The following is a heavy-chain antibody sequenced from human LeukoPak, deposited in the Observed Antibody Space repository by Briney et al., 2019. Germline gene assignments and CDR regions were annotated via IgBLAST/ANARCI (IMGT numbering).Heavy chain of an antibody. V-gene: IGHV4-39*07. CDR2: IYYSGST. Sequence: SETLSLTCTVSGGSISSSSYSWGWIRQPPGKGLEWIGSIYYSGSTYYNPSLKSRVTISVDRSKNQFSLKLSSVTAADTAVYYCARASITMVRGVPYYYYGMDVWGQGTTVTVSS. J-gene: IGHJ6*02. D-gene: IGHD3-10*01. CDR1: GGSISSSSYS. CDR3: ARASITMVRGVPYYYYGMDV.